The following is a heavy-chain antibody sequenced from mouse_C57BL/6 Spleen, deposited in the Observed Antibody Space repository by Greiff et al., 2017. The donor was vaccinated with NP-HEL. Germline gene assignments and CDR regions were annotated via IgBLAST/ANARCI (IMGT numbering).Heavy chain of an antibody. J-gene: IGHJ2*01. CDR1: GYTFTDYN. Sequence: VHVKQSGPELVKPGASVKIPCKASGYTFTDYNMDWVKQSHGKSLEWIGDINPNNGGTIYNQKFKGKATLTVDKSSSTAYMELRSLTSEDTAVYYCARGVITTVVNYFDYWGQGTTLTVSS. CDR2: INPNNGGT. CDR3: ARGVITTVVNYFDY. D-gene: IGHD1-1*01. V-gene: IGHV1-18*01.